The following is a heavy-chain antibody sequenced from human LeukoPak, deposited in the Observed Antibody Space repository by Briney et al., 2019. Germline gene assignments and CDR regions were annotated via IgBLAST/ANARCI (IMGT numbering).Heavy chain of an antibody. CDR3: AREGSGSPHYGMDV. Sequence: GGSLRLSCAASGFTVSSNYMSRVRQAPGKGLEWVSGINWNGGTTGYADSVKGRFTISRDNAKNSLYLQMNSLRAEDTALYYCAREGSGSPHYGMDVWGQGTTVTVSS. V-gene: IGHV3-20*04. CDR2: INWNGGTT. CDR1: GFTVSSNY. J-gene: IGHJ6*02. D-gene: IGHD3-10*01.